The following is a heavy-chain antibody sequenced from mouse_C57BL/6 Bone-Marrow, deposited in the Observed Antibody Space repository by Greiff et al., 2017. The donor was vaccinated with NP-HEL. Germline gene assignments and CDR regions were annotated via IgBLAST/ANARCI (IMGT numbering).Heavy chain of an antibody. J-gene: IGHJ1*03. D-gene: IGHD1-1*01. Sequence: QVHVKQPGAELVKPGASVKLSCKASGYTFTSYWMHWVKQRPGRGLEWIGRIDPNSGGTKYNEKFKSKATLTVDKPYSTAYMPLSSLTSEDSAVYYCARGSTTVVAFYWYFDVWGTGTTVTVSS. CDR3: ARGSTTVVAFYWYFDV. V-gene: IGHV1-72*01. CDR1: GYTFTSYW. CDR2: IDPNSGGT.